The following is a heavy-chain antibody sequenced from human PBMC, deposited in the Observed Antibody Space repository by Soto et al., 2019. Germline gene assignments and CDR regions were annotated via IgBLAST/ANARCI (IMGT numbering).Heavy chain of an antibody. CDR3: AKGGPDCASTTCYLLVAFDI. Sequence: QVQLVQSGGGVVQPGRSLRLSCAASGFTFSSYVTHWVRQAPGKGLEWVAVISHDGNNKYYADSVKGRFTISRDNSNNTLYLQMNSLRTEETAVYYGAKGGPDCASTTCYLLVAFDIWGQGTMVTVSS. D-gene: IGHD2-2*01. CDR2: ISHDGNNK. J-gene: IGHJ3*02. V-gene: IGHV3-30*18. CDR1: GFTFSSYV.